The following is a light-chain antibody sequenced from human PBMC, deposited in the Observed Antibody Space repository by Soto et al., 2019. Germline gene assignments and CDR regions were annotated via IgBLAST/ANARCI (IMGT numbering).Light chain of an antibody. V-gene: IGKV3-11*01. J-gene: IGKJ5*01. CDR1: QSVSSY. CDR3: QQRSNWPIT. Sequence: EIVLIEARATLTLSPGERATLSCRASQSVSSYLAWYQQKPGQAPRLLIYDASNRATGIPARFSGSGSGTDFTLTISSLEPEDFAVYYCQQRSNWPITFGQGTRLEI. CDR2: DAS.